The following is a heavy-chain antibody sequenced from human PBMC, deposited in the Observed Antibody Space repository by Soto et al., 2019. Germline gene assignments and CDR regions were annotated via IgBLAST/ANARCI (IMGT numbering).Heavy chain of an antibody. CDR2: IRSKAYGWTT. CDR1: GFTFGDYA. D-gene: IGHD2-2*01. CDR3: TRAPSVPAAIILEYYYYGMDV. J-gene: IGHJ6*02. Sequence: GGSLRLSCTASGFTFGDYAMSWFRQAPGKGLEWVGFIRSKAYGWTTEYAASVKGRFTISRDDSKSIAYLQMNSLKTEDTAVYYCTRAPSVPAAIILEYYYYGMDVWGQGTTVTVSS. V-gene: IGHV3-49*03.